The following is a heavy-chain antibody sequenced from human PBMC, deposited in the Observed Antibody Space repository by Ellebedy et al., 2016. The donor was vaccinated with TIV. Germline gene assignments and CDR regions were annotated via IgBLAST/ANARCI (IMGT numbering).Heavy chain of an antibody. CDR2: ISPYTGNT. CDR3: TRDMVQGVVARYLWFDY. J-gene: IGHJ4*02. CDR1: GYVFTSYG. V-gene: IGHV1-18*01. Sequence: ASVKVSCKASGYVFTSYGVSWVRQAPGQGLEWVGWISPYTGNTNYAQKFQGRVTLTIDTSTATAYMELRSLRSDDTAVYYCTRDMVQGVVARYLWFDYWGQGTLVTVSS. D-gene: IGHD2-21*01.